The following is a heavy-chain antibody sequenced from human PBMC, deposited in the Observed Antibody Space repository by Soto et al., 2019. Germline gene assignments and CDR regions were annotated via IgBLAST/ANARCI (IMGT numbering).Heavy chain of an antibody. CDR2: IWYDGSNK. Sequence: PGGSLRLSCAASGFTFSSYGMHWVRQAPGKGLEWVAVIWYDGSNKYYADSVKGRFTISRDNSKNTLYLQMNSLRAEDTAVYYCARDRTYCWSFELHFDPWGQGTLFTVSS. V-gene: IGHV3-33*01. J-gene: IGHJ5*02. CDR3: ARDRTYCWSFELHFDP. CDR1: GFTFSSYG. D-gene: IGHD1-26*01.